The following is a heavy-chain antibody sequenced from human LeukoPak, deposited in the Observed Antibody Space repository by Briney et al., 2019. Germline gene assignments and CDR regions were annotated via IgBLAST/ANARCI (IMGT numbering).Heavy chain of an antibody. V-gene: IGHV3-7*01. CDR1: GFTFSSYW. J-gene: IGHJ4*02. Sequence: GGSLRLSCAASGFTFSSYWMSWVRQAPGKGLEWVANIKQDGSEKYYVDSVKGRFTISRDNAKNSLYLQMNSLRAEDTAVYYCASAGAVRWLDGVGYWGQGTLVTVSS. CDR2: IKQDGSEK. D-gene: IGHD6-19*01. CDR3: ASAGAVRWLDGVGY.